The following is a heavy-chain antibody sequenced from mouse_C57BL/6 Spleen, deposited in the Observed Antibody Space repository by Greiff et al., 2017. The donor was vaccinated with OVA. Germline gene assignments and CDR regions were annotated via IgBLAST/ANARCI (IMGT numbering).Heavy chain of an antibody. D-gene: IGHD2-3*01. J-gene: IGHJ4*01. CDR1: GYTFTSYW. CDR3: ARMVTSAYAMDY. Sequence: QVQLKQPGAELVKPGASVKLSCKASGYTFTSYWMHWVKQRPGQGLEWIGMIHPNSGSTNYNEKFKSKATLTVDKSSSTAYMQLSSLTSEDSAVYYCARMVTSAYAMDYWGQGTSVTVSS. V-gene: IGHV1-64*01. CDR2: IHPNSGST.